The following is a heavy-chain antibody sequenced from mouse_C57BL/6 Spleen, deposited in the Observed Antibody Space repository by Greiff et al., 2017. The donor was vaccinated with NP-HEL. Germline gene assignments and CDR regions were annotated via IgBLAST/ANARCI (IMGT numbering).Heavy chain of an antibody. CDR3: ARTPYYSNYDAMDY. CDR1: GYAFSSYW. J-gene: IGHJ4*01. Sequence: QVQLQQSGAELVKPGASVKISCKASGYAFSSYWMNWVKQRPGKGLEWIGQIYPGDGDTNYNGKFKGKATLTADQSASTAYMQLSSLTSEDSAVYFCARTPYYSNYDAMDYWGQGTSVTVSS. V-gene: IGHV1-80*01. CDR2: IYPGDGDT. D-gene: IGHD2-5*01.